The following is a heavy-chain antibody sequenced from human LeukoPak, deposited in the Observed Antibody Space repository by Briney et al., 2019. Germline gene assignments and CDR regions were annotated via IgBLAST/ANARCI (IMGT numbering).Heavy chain of an antibody. V-gene: IGHV3-66*02. J-gene: IGHJ6*02. D-gene: IGHD3-3*01. Sequence: GGSLRLSCAASGFTVKSNYMSWVRQAPGKGLEWVSVIFSGGSTYYADSVRGRFTVSRDTPKNTLYLQMNSLRAEDTAVYYCTRDGFWSGYGYYGLDVWGQGTTVTVSS. CDR3: TRDGFWSGYGYYGLDV. CDR2: IFSGGST. CDR1: GFTVKSNY.